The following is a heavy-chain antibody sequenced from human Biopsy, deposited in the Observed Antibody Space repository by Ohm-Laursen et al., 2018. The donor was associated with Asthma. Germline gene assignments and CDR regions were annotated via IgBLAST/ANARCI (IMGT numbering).Heavy chain of an antibody. CDR2: ISYDGSNK. D-gene: IGHD6-19*01. CDR1: GFTFISYA. V-gene: IGHV3-30-3*01. CDR3: AREGIAVAHFDY. Sequence: SLGFSFAPSGFTFISYAMHGVRKAPAKGLEWVAVISYDGSNKYYADSVKGRFTISRDNSKNTLYLQMNSLRAEDTAVYYCAREGIAVAHFDYWGQGTLVTVSS. J-gene: IGHJ4*02.